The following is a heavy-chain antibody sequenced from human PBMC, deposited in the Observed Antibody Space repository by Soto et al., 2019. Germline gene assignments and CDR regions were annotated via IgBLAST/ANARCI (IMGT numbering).Heavy chain of an antibody. CDR2: INSDGTST. J-gene: IGHJ6*03. CDR1: GFTFSSYW. V-gene: IGHV3-74*01. Sequence: EVQLVESGGGLVQPGGSLRLSCAASGFTFSSYWMHWVRQAPGKGRVWVSRINSDGTSTSYADSVKGRFTISRDNAKNTLYLQMNSLRAEDTAVYYCARTPGCSPPYCYYYYYMDVWGKGTTVTVSS. CDR3: ARTPGCSPPYCYYYYYMDV.